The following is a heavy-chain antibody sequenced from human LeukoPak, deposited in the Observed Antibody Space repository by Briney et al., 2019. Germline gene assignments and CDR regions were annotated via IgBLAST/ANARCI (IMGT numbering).Heavy chain of an antibody. V-gene: IGHV4-39*01. CDR1: ASSISSGRYY. CDR2: IHYSGTPT. CDR3: AAGGDDAKAGY. D-gene: IGHD2-2*01. J-gene: IGHJ4*02. Sequence: PSVTLSFTCSVSASSISSGRYYWRWIRQPPGKRLERNGTIHYSGTPTFYNPSLESRVSLFSDTSRNQFSLRLRSVTAADPAVYFSAAGGDDAKAGYGGEGTLVTVAS.